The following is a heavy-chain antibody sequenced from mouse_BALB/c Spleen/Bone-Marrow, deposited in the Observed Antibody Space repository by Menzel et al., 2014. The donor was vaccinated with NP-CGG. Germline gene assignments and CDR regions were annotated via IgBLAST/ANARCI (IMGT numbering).Heavy chain of an antibody. V-gene: IGHV1-69*01. CDR3: ARTGYDYYFDY. CDR2: IDTSDSYT. Sequence: VQLQQSGAELVIPGASVKMSCKASGYTFXDYWMHWVKQRPGQGLEWIGAIDTSDSYTSYNQKFKSKATLTVDESSSTAYMQLNSLTSEDSAVYYCARTGYDYYFDYWGQGTTPAVSS. J-gene: IGHJ2*01. CDR1: GYTFXDYW. D-gene: IGHD2-4*01.